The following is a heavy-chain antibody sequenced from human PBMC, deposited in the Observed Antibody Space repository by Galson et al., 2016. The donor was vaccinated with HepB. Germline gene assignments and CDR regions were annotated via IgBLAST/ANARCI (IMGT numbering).Heavy chain of an antibody. J-gene: IGHJ3*02. CDR2: IIPFFGTA. CDR1: GGTFSRYT. CDR3: ARVRVQLDFFDAFDI. D-gene: IGHD1-1*01. V-gene: IGHV1-69*13. Sequence: SVKVSCKASGGTFSRYTISWVRQAPGQGLEWMGGIIPFFGTANYAQKFQGRVTITADDSTSTAYMELSSLRSEDTAVYYCARVRVQLDFFDAFDIWGQGTMVTVSS.